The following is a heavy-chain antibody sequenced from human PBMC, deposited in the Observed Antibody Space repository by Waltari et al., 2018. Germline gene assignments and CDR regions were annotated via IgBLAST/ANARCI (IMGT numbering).Heavy chain of an antibody. D-gene: IGHD1-26*01. Sequence: EVQLVESGGGLVKPGGSLRLSCAASGFTFSSYSMNWVRQAPGKGLEWVSSISRSSSYIYYADSVKGRFTISRDNAKNSLYLQMNSLRAEDTAVYYCARVRGAGSGAIDYWGQGTLVTVSS. CDR1: GFTFSSYS. CDR2: ISRSSSYI. CDR3: ARVRGAGSGAIDY. J-gene: IGHJ4*02. V-gene: IGHV3-21*01.